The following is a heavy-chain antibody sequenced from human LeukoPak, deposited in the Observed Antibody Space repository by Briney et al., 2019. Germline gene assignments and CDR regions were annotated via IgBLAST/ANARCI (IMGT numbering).Heavy chain of an antibody. CDR1: GGSISSSSYY. V-gene: IGHV4-61*02. Sequence: SETLSLTCTVSGGSISSSSYYWSWIRQPAGKGLEWIGRIYTSGSTNYNPSLKSRVTMSVDTSKNQFSLKLSSVTAADTAVYYCASADYYDSSGYFDYWGQGTLVTVSS. CDR2: IYTSGST. D-gene: IGHD3-22*01. CDR3: ASADYYDSSGYFDY. J-gene: IGHJ4*02.